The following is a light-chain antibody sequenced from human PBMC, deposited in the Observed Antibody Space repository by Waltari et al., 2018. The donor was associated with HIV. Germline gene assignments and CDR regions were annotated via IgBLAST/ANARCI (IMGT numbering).Light chain of an antibody. J-gene: IGLJ2*01. V-gene: IGLV1-40*01. CDR3: QSYDSSLTGSV. CDR1: SSNIGAGYD. Sequence: QSVLTQPPSVSGAPGQRVTISCTGSSSNIGAGYDVHWYQQVPGTAPKLLIYGNKNRPSGVPDRFSASKSGASPSLAITGLQAEDEADYYCQSYDSSLTGSVFGGGTKLTVL. CDR2: GNK.